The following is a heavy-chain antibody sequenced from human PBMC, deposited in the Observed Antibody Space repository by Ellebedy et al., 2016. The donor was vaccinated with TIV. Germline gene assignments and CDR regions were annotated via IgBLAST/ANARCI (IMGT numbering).Heavy chain of an antibody. CDR2: LNSGGAT. J-gene: IGHJ6*02. Sequence: GESLKISCAASGFTFSNAWMSWLRQAPGRGLEWVSILNSGGATDYADSVKGRFIISRDDVQNTLHLQMFRLRAEDTAIYYCTRERRYCGNECYLYYYYGMDVWGQGTTVTVAS. CDR1: GFTFSNAW. CDR3: TRERRYCGNECYLYYYYGMDV. D-gene: IGHD2-21*01. V-gene: IGHV3-66*01.